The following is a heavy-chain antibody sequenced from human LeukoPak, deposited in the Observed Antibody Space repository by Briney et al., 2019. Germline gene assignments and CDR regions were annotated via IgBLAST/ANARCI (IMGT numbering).Heavy chain of an antibody. CDR1: GGSISSYY. J-gene: IGHJ6*02. Sequence: PSETLSLTCTVSGGSISSYYWSWIRQLPGKGLEWIGYIYYSGSTNYNPSLKSRVTISVGTSKNQFSLKLSSVTAADTAVYYCASAPRGYYGMDVWGQGTTVTVSS. CDR3: ASAPRGYYGMDV. CDR2: IYYSGST. V-gene: IGHV4-59*01. D-gene: IGHD3-10*01.